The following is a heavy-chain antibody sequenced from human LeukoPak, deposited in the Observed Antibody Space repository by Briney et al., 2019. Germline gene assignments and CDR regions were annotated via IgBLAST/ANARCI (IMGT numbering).Heavy chain of an antibody. D-gene: IGHD3-22*01. J-gene: IGHJ4*02. CDR2: ISGSGGST. CDR3: AKSGYYHDSSGHYLYYFDY. CDR1: GFTFTGYA. Sequence: GGSLRLSCAASGFTFTGYAMSWVRQAPGKRLEWVSDISGSGGSTHYADSVKGRFSISRDNSKSTVYLQMNSLRAEDKAVYYCAKSGYYHDSSGHYLYYFDYWGQGTLVTVSS. V-gene: IGHV3-23*01.